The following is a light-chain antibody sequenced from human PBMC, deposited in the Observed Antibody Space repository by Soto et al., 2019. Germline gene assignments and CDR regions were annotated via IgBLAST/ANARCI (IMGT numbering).Light chain of an antibody. Sequence: DIQMTQSPSTLSGSVGDRVTITSRASQTISSWLAWYQQKPGKAPKLLIYDASSLESGVPSRFSGSGSGTEFTLTISSLQPDDFATYYCQQYNGYWTFGQGTKVDIK. CDR3: QQYNGYWT. V-gene: IGKV1-5*01. CDR2: DAS. CDR1: QTISSW. J-gene: IGKJ1*01.